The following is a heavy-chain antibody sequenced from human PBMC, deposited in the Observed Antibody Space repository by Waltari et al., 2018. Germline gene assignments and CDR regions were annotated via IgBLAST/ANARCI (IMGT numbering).Heavy chain of an antibody. CDR1: GASTSGSYW. V-gene: IGHV4-4*02. CDR2: NHGSGRS. J-gene: IGHJ4*02. Sequence: QVQLQESGPGLVKPSGTLSATCAVSGASTSGSYWWSGVREPPRKGLGWIGQNHGSGRSNYNPSLESRVTVSIDTSSNHFSLKVTSATAADTAVYYCARDRGRGLYLDSWGQGTLVTVSP. D-gene: IGHD2-15*01. CDR3: ARDRGRGLYLDS.